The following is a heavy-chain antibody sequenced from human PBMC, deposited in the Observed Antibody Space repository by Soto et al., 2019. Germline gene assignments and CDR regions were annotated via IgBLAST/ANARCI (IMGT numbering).Heavy chain of an antibody. J-gene: IGHJ6*02. CDR3: ARGHSGSYRTGEGYYYGMDV. D-gene: IGHD1-26*01. V-gene: IGHV4-59*01. CDR1: GGSISSYY. Sequence: QVQLQESGPGLVKPSETLSLTCTVSGGSISSYYWRWIRQPPGKGLELIGYINYSGSTNYNPSLRGRATISVDTSKNQCSLKRSSVTAADTAVYYCARGHSGSYRTGEGYYYGMDVWGQGTTVTVSS. CDR2: INYSGST.